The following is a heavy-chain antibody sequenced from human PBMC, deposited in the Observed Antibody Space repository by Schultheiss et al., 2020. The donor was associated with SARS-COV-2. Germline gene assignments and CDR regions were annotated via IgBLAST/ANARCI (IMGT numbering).Heavy chain of an antibody. CDR3: ARGVHYGSGSWAYYYYGMDV. CDR2: INPNSGGT. J-gene: IGHJ6*02. CDR1: GYTFTGYY. D-gene: IGHD3-10*01. V-gene: IGHV1-2*02. Sequence: ASVKVSCKASGYTFTGYYMHWVRQAPGQGLEWMGWINPNSGGTNYAQKLQGRVTMTTDTSTSTAYMELSSLRSEDTAVYYCARGVHYGSGSWAYYYYGMDVWGQGTTVTVSS.